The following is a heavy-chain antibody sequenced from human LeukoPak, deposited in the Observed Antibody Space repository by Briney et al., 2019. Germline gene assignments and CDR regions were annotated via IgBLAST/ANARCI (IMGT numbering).Heavy chain of an antibody. CDR1: GFTFSSFA. Sequence: PGGSLRLSCAASGFTFSSFAMHWVRQAPGKGLEWVAVISYDGSNKNYADSVKGRFTISRDNSKNTLYLQMNSLRAEDTAVYYCAKGQILLWFGEFFDYWGQGTLVTVSS. V-gene: IGHV3-30-3*01. J-gene: IGHJ4*02. D-gene: IGHD3-10*01. CDR3: AKGQILLWFGEFFDY. CDR2: ISYDGSNK.